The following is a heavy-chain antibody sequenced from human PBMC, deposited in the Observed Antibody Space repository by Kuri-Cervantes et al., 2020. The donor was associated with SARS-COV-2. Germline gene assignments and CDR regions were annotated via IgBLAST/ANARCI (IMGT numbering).Heavy chain of an antibody. CDR1: GGSISSGGYY. J-gene: IGHJ4*02. Sequence: GSLRLSCTVSGGSISSGGYYWGWIRQPPGKGLEWIGSVYHSGETYYNPSLNRRVSISIDASKNQFSLKLTSVTAADTAVYYCARDLQKWEQPEYWGQGALVTVSS. V-gene: IGHV4-39*07. CDR3: ARDLQKWEQPEY. D-gene: IGHD1-26*01. CDR2: VYHSGET.